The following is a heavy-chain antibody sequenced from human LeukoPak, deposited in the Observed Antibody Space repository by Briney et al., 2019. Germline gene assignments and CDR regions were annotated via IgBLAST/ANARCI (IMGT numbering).Heavy chain of an antibody. CDR3: AKDKSPPLAYFDY. CDR2: IRYDGSNK. Sequence: TGGSLRLSCAASGFTFSSYGMHWVRQAPGKGLEWVAFIRYDGSNKYYADSVKGRFTISRDNSKNTLYLQMNSLRAEDTAVYYCAKDKSPPLAYFDYWGQGTLVTVSS. J-gene: IGHJ4*02. V-gene: IGHV3-30*02. CDR1: GFTFSSYG.